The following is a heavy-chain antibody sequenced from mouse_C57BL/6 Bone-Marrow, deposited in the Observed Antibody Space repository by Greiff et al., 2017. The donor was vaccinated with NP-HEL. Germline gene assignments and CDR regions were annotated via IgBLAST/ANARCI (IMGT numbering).Heavy chain of an antibody. CDR1: GFTFSSYA. V-gene: IGHV5-9-1*02. CDR3: TRDGTMVKRWYFDV. CDR2: ISSGGDYI. D-gene: IGHD2-2*01. Sequence: EVKLVESGEGLVKPGGSLKLSCAASGFTFSSYAMSWVRQTPEKRLEWVAYISSGGDYIYYADTVKGRFTISRDNARNTLYLQMSSLKSEDTAMYYCTRDGTMVKRWYFDVWGTGTTVTVSS. J-gene: IGHJ1*03.